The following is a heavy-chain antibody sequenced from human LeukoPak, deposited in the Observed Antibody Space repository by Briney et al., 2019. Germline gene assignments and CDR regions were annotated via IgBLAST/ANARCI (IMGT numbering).Heavy chain of an antibody. CDR3: ARVGITGTTGY. CDR1: GYTFTSYG. J-gene: IGHJ4*02. V-gene: IGHV1-18*01. CDR2: ISAYNGNT. D-gene: IGHD1-7*01. Sequence: ASVKVSCKASGYTFTSYGISWVRQAPGQGLEWMGWISAYNGNTNYAQKLQGRVTMTTDTSTSTCYTELRSLRSDDTAGYYCARVGITGTTGYWGQGTLVTVSS.